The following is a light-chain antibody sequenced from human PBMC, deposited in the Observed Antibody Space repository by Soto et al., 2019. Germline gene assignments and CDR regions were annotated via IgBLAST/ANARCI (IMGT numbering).Light chain of an antibody. CDR3: QQYGSPGT. Sequence: IFLTQSPFTLSLSPVEIATLSCGATQSVINSYLAWYQQKPGQAPRLLIYGASNRATGIPDRFSGSGSGTDFTLTISRLEPEDFAVYYCQQYGSPGTFGQATKVDLK. CDR1: QSVINSY. CDR2: GAS. J-gene: IGKJ1*01. V-gene: IGKV3-20*01.